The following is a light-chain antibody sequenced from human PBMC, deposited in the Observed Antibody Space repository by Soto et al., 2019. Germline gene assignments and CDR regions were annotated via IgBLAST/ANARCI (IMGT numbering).Light chain of an antibody. Sequence: QSALTQPASVSGSPGQSITISCTGTSSDVAFYNHVSWYQQHPGKAPKRLIYEVNNRPSGVSHRFSGSKSGNTASLTISGLQAEDEADYYCSSFASTHTYVFGTGTKLTVL. V-gene: IGLV2-14*01. CDR3: SSFASTHTYV. J-gene: IGLJ1*01. CDR1: SSDVAFYNH. CDR2: EVN.